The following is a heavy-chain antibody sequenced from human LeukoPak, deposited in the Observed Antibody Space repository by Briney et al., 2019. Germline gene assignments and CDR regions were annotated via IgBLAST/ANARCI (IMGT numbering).Heavy chain of an antibody. J-gene: IGHJ4*02. CDR1: GGSVSSGSYY. D-gene: IGHD3-10*01. V-gene: IGHV4-61*01. CDR3: ARDGWFGEGDYFDY. CDR2: IYYSGST. Sequence: SETLSLTCTVSGGSVSSGSYYWSWIRQPPGKGLEWIGYIYYSGSTNYNPSLKSRVTISVDTSKNQFSLKLSPVTAADTAVYYCARDGWFGEGDYFDYWGQGTLVTVSS.